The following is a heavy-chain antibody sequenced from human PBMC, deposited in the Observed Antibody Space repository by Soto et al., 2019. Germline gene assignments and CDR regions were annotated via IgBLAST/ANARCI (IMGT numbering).Heavy chain of an antibody. Sequence: QVQLVESGGGVVQPGRSLRLSCAASRFTFSSYAIHWVRQAPGKGLEWVAVISYDGSNKYYADSVKGRFTISRDNSKNTLYLQMNSLRAEDTAVYYCARDQGYSSSWYYYYYGMDVWGQGTTVTVSS. J-gene: IGHJ6*02. V-gene: IGHV3-30-3*01. CDR1: RFTFSSYA. D-gene: IGHD6-13*01. CDR2: ISYDGSNK. CDR3: ARDQGYSSSWYYYYYGMDV.